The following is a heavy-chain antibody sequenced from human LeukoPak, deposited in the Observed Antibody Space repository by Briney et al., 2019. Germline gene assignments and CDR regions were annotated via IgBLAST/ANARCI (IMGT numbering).Heavy chain of an antibody. CDR1: AGSISNYY. D-gene: IGHD2-21*02. CDR3: ARASYCGGDCYSWDY. CDR2: IYYSGST. V-gene: IGHV4-59*01. Sequence: SETLSLTCTVSAGSISNYYWSWIRQPPGKGLDWIGYIYYSGSTNHNPSLKSRVTISIDTSKTQFSLTLNSVTAADTAVYYCARASYCGGDCYSWDYWGQGTLVTVSS. J-gene: IGHJ4*02.